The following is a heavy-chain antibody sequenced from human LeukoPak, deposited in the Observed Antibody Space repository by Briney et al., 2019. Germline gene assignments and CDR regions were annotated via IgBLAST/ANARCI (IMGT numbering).Heavy chain of an antibody. CDR3: AAGGRV. V-gene: IGHV3-15*01. CDR1: GFTFSNAW. D-gene: IGHD3-10*01. CDR2: IQSKTDGGTT. J-gene: IGHJ6*02. Sequence: TGGSLRLSCTASGFTFSNAWMNWVRQAPGKGLEWVGRIQSKTDGGTTEYAAPVKGRFTISRDDSTNTLYLQMNSLKTEDTGVYYCAAGGRVWGQGTTVTVSS.